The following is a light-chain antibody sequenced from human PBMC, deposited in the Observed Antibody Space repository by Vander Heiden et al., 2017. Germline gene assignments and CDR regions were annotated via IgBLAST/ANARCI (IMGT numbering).Light chain of an antibody. CDR3: LSYAGSRAFVV. V-gene: IGLV2-23*02. J-gene: IGLJ2*01. CDR2: EVS. CDR1: SSNDGRYNL. Sequence: QPALPQPACVSASPGHSLVISCTASSSNDGRYNLVSWYQQHPGKAPKLIVYEVSNRPSGVSDRFSGSKSGNTASLTISGVQAEDEAAYFCLSYAGSRAFVVFGGGTKLTVL.